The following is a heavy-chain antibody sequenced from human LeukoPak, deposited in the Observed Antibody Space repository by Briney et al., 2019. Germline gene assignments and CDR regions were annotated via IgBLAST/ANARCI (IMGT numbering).Heavy chain of an antibody. CDR3: ARPDYYYDSSGYYRDAFDI. D-gene: IGHD3-22*01. CDR2: INPGDSDT. V-gene: IGHV5-51*01. Sequence: GESLKISCKGSGYSFTSYWIGWVRQMPGKGLEWMGIINPGDSDTRYSPSFQGQVTISADKSISTAYLQWSSLKASDTAMYYCARPDYYYDSSGYYRDAFDIWGQGTMVTVSS. J-gene: IGHJ3*02. CDR1: GYSFTSYW.